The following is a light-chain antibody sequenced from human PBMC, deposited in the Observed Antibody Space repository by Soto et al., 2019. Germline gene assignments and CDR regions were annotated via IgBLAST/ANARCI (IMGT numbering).Light chain of an antibody. CDR2: LSS. CDR1: QSLLFHNGFHY. Sequence: DIVMTQSPLSLSVTPGEPASISCSSSQSLLFHNGFHYLDWYLQKPGQSPQLLIYLSSNRAPGVPDRFSGSGSGTDFTLKISRVEADDVGVYYCMQALQSPRTFGQGTKVEIK. V-gene: IGKV2-28*01. CDR3: MQALQSPRT. J-gene: IGKJ1*01.